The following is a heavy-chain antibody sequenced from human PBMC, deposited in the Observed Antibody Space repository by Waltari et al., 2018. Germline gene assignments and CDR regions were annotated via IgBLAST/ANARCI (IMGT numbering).Heavy chain of an antibody. CDR1: GYTFTSYD. J-gene: IGHJ6*02. V-gene: IGHV1-8*01. CDR2: MNPNSGNT. CDR3: ARDRGEWLQSDSTMDV. D-gene: IGHD5-12*01. Sequence: QVQLVQSGAEVKKPGASVKVSCKASGYTFTSYDINWVRQATGQGLEWMGWMNPNSGNTGYAQKFQGRVTMTRNTYISTAYMELSSLRSEDTAVYYCARDRGEWLQSDSTMDVWGQGTTVTVSS.